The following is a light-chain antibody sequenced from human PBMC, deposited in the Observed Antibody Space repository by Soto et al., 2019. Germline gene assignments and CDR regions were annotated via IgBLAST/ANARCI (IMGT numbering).Light chain of an antibody. J-gene: IGKJ2*01. V-gene: IGKV1-9*01. Sequence: DLQLTQSPSFLSASVEDSVTISCRASYDISSYLAWYQQQPGKPPKLLIYDSSTLQTGVPSRFTGSGAGRKFTLTISGLQFWDFETYFCQQLSHYPYTFGQGTNLQI. CDR3: QQLSHYPYT. CDR2: DSS. CDR1: YDISSY.